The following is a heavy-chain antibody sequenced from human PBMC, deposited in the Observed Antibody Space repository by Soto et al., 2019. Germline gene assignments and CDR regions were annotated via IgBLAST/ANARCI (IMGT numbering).Heavy chain of an antibody. J-gene: IGHJ3*02. CDR1: GFTFSSYS. CDR2: ISSSSSTI. CDR3: ATPHYYYDSSKGDDAFDI. D-gene: IGHD3-22*01. V-gene: IGHV3-48*02. Sequence: PGGSLRLSCAASGFTFSSYSMNWVRQAPGKGLEWVSYISSSSSTIYYADYVKGRFTISRDNAKNSLYLQMNSLRDEDTAVYYCATPHYYYDSSKGDDAFDIWGQGTMVTVSS.